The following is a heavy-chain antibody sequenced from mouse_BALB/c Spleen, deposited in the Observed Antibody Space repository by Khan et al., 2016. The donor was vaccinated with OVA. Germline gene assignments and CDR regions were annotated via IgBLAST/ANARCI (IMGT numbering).Heavy chain of an antibody. CDR2: VNTYYGDA. Sequence: QVQLKQSGAELVRPGVSVKISCKGSGYTFTDFTMHWVKQSHAKSLEWIGVVNTYYGDATYNQKFKGKATMTVDKSSTTAYMELARLTSEDFAIYYCAGGGGGDRFAYWGQGTLVTVSA. J-gene: IGHJ3*01. V-gene: IGHV1S137*01. CDR3: AGGGGGDRFAY. CDR1: GYTFTDFT.